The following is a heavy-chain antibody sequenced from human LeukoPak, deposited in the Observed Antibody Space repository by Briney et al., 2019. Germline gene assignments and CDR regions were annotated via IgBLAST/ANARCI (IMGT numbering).Heavy chain of an antibody. Sequence: SETLSLTCAGYGGSFSGYYWSWIRQPPGKGLEWIGEINHSGSTNYNPSLKSRVTISVDTSKNQFSLKLSSVTAADTAVYYCARGHLVLDYWGQGTLVTVSS. CDR3: ARGHLVLDY. V-gene: IGHV4-34*01. CDR2: INHSGST. CDR1: GGSFSGYY. J-gene: IGHJ4*02.